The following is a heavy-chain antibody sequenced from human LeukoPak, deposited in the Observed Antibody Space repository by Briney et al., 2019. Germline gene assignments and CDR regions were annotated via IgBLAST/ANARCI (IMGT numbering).Heavy chain of an antibody. CDR1: GGSISSYY. CDR2: LHTSGST. J-gene: IGHJ4*02. CDR3: ARSRGSWYWHYSDY. Sequence: SETLSLTCTVSGGSISSYYWSWIRQPAGEGLEWIGRLHTSGSTHYNPSLKSRVTMSVDTSKNQFSLKLSSVTAADTAVYYCARSRGSWYWHYSDYWGQGTLVTVSS. D-gene: IGHD6-13*01. V-gene: IGHV4-4*07.